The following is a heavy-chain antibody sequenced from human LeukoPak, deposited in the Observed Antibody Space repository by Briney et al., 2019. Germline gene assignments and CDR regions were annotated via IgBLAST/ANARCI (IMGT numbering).Heavy chain of an antibody. CDR2: IYYSGST. D-gene: IGHD6-6*01. V-gene: IGHV4-59*01. CDR3: AGCPIAARPDYYYMDV. CDR1: GGSISSYY. Sequence: SETLSLTCTVSGGSISSYYWSWIRQPPGKGLEWIGYIYYSGSTNYNPSPKSRVTLSVDTSKNQFSLKLSSVTAADTAAYYCAGCPIAARPDYYYMDVWGKETTVTASS. J-gene: IGHJ6*03.